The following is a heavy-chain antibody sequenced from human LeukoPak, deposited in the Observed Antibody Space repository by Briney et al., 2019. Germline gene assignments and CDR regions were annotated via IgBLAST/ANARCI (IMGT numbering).Heavy chain of an antibody. CDR3: AKDWSPASGRGGYFDY. CDR2: ISGSGGST. V-gene: IGHV3-23*01. J-gene: IGHJ4*02. CDR1: GFTFSNYA. D-gene: IGHD6-13*01. Sequence: GGSLRLSCAASGFTFSNYAMSWVRQAPGKGLGWVSAISGSGGSTYYADSVKGRFTISRDNSKNTLYLQMNSLRAEDTAVYYCAKDWSPASGRGGYFDYWGQGTLVTVSS.